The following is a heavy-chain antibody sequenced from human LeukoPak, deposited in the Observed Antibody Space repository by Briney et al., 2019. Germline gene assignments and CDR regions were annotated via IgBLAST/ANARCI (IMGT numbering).Heavy chain of an antibody. Sequence: PGGSLRLSCAASGFTFSSYSMNWVRQAPGKGLEWVSSISSSSSYIYYADSVKGRFTISRDNAKNSLYLQMNSLRAEDTAVYYCARGYDDYGIPYGMDVWGQGTTVTVSS. CDR2: ISSSSSYI. V-gene: IGHV3-21*04. CDR1: GFTFSSYS. J-gene: IGHJ6*02. CDR3: ARGYDDYGIPYGMDV. D-gene: IGHD4-17*01.